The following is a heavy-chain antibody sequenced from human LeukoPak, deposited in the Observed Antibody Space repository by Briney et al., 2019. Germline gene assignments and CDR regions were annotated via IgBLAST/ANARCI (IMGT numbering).Heavy chain of an antibody. CDR3: ASQNPRRLPIAVADYFDY. Sequence: PGGSLRLACAVSGFTFGSYSMNWVRQAPGKGLEWVSFVSTSGSYIYYADSVKGRFTISRDNAKNSLYLQMNSLRAEDTAVYYCASQNPRRLPIAVADYFDYWGQGTLVTVSS. V-gene: IGHV3-21*01. J-gene: IGHJ4*02. D-gene: IGHD6-19*01. CDR2: VSTSGSYI. CDR1: GFTFGSYS.